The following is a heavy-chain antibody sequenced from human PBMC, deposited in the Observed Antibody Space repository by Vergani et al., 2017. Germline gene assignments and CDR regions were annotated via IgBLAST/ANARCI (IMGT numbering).Heavy chain of an antibody. CDR3: ARDGEELGSQGGYYFDY. J-gene: IGHJ4*02. CDR1: GFTFSSYA. Sequence: EVQLLESGGGLVQPGGSLRLSCAASGFTFSSYAMSWVRQAPGKGLEWVSAISGSGGSTYYADSVKGRFTISRDNSKNTLYLQMNSLRAEDTAVYYCARDGEELGSQGGYYFDYWGQGTLVTVSS. CDR2: ISGSGGST. V-gene: IGHV3-23*01. D-gene: IGHD7-27*01.